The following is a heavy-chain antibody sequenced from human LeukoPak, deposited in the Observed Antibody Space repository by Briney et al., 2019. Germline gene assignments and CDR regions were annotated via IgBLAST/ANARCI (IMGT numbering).Heavy chain of an antibody. V-gene: IGHV1-69*06. Sequence: SVKVSCKASGGSSSNYAINWVRQAPGQGREWMGGIISIFDTAEYEQKFQGRVTITADKSTSTVYMELSRLRSEDTAVYYYARAERYSGYSRGFYYFDYWGQGTLVTVSS. CDR1: GGSSSNYA. J-gene: IGHJ4*02. CDR3: ARAERYSGYSRGFYYFDY. D-gene: IGHD5-12*01. CDR2: IISIFDTA.